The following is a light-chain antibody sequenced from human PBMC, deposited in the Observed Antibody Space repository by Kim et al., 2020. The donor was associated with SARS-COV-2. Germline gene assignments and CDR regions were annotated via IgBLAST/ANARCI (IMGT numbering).Light chain of an antibody. V-gene: IGLV1-40*01. CDR1: SSNVGAGYD. CDR2: GNS. CDR3: QSYDSSLSGV. Sequence: GQRVTISCMGSSSNVGAGYDVHWYQQLPVTAPKLLIYGNSNRPSGVPDRFSGSKSGTSASLAITGLQAEDEADYYCQSYDSSLSGVFGTGTKVTVL. J-gene: IGLJ1*01.